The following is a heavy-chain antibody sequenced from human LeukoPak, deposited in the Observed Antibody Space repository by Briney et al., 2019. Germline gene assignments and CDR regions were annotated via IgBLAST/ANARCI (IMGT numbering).Heavy chain of an antibody. CDR2: INPNSGGI. Sequence: RASVKVSCKASGYTFTGYYMHWVRQAPGQGLEWMGWINPNSGGINYAQKFQGRVTMTRDTSISTAYMELSRLRSDDTAVYYCASTGQQLVDGDWFDPWGQGTLVTVSS. CDR3: ASTGQQLVDGDWFDP. J-gene: IGHJ5*02. CDR1: GYTFTGYY. V-gene: IGHV1-2*02. D-gene: IGHD6-13*01.